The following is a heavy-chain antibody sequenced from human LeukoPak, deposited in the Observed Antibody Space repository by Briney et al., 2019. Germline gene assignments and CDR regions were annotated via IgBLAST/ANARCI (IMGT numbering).Heavy chain of an antibody. D-gene: IGHD2-15*01. Sequence: SETLSLTCAVSGGSLSGYYWTWIRQPPGKGLEWIGEINHSGSTNYNPSLKSRVTIPVDTSKNQFSLKLSSVTAADTAVYYCARGYCSGGSCYFFDYWGQGTLVTVSS. CDR3: ARGYCSGGSCYFFDY. CDR1: GGSLSGYY. V-gene: IGHV4-34*01. CDR2: INHSGST. J-gene: IGHJ4*02.